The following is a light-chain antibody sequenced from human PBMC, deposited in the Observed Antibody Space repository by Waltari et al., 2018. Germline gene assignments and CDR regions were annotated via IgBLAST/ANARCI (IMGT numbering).Light chain of an antibody. Sequence: SYDLTQPPSLSVSPGQTASITCSGDDLENKYVSWYQQRPGQYPILVIFQDTKRPSGIPDRFSGSNSVNTATLTITGTQAMDEAEYYCQAWATSTTVVFGGGTKLTVL. CDR2: QDT. V-gene: IGLV3-1*01. J-gene: IGLJ2*01. CDR1: DLENKY. CDR3: QAWATSTTVV.